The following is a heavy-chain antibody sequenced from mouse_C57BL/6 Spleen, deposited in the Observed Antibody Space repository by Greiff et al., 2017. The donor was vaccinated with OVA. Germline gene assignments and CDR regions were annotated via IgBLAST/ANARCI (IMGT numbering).Heavy chain of an antibody. V-gene: IGHV1-26*01. CDR2: INPNNGGT. Sequence: EVQLQQSGPELVKPGASVKISCKASGYTFTDYYMNWVKQSHGKSLEWIGDINPNNGGTSYNQKFKGKATLTVDKSSSTAYMELRSLTSEDSAVYYCARWGYGSRAPGYFDAWGTGTTVTVSS. J-gene: IGHJ1*03. CDR1: GYTFTDYY. CDR3: ARWGYGSRAPGYFDA. D-gene: IGHD1-1*01.